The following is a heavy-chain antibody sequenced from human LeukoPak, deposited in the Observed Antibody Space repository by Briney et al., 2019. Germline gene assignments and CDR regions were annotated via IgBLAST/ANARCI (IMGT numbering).Heavy chain of an antibody. D-gene: IGHD6-13*01. CDR2: IYYSGST. CDR1: GGSISSSSYY. J-gene: IGHJ4*02. V-gene: IGHV4-39*07. Sequence: SETLSLTCTVSGGSISSSSYYWGWIRQPPGKGLEWIGSIYYSGSTYYNPSLKSRVTISVDTSKNQFSLKLSSVTAADTAVYYCARVSRGAAAGASHWGQGTLVTVSS. CDR3: ARVSRGAAAGASH.